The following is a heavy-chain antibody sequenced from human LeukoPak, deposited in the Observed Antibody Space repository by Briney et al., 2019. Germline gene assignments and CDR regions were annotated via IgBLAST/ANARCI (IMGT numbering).Heavy chain of an antibody. V-gene: IGHV3-7*01. CDR2: IKEDGSEI. Sequence: GGSPRLSCAASGFTFSSYWMTSVRQGPRKRLPWVANIKEDGSEIYYVGSVKGRFTISRDNAKNSVYLQMNSLRAEDTALYYCAKGVYSYPSWGQGTLVTVSS. CDR3: AKGVYSYPS. J-gene: IGHJ5*02. D-gene: IGHD5-18*01. CDR1: GFTFSSYW.